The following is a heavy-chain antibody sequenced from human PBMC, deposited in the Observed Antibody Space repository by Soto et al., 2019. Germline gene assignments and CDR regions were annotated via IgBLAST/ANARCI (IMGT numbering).Heavy chain of an antibody. D-gene: IGHD3-3*01. CDR3: ARVSTFGVVIRGFTWFDP. CDR1: GWSFSGYY. Sequence: SETLSLTCAFYGWSFSGYYWSLIRQPPGKGLEWIGEINHSGSTNYNPSLKSRVTISVDTSKNQFSLKLSSVTAADTAVYYCARVSTFGVVIRGFTWFDPWGQGTLVTVSS. J-gene: IGHJ5*02. CDR2: INHSGST. V-gene: IGHV4-34*01.